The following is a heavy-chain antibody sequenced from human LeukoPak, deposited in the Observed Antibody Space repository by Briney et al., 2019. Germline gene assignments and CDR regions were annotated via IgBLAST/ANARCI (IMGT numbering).Heavy chain of an antibody. Sequence: SETLSLTCTVSGGSISSSSYYWGWIRQPPGKGLEWIGSIYYSGSTYYNPSLKSRVTISVDTSKNQFSLKLSPVTAADTAVYYCARQGLGGWFDPWGQGTLVTVSS. CDR3: ARQGLGGWFDP. J-gene: IGHJ5*02. CDR2: IYYSGST. D-gene: IGHD3/OR15-3a*01. V-gene: IGHV4-39*01. CDR1: GGSISSSSYY.